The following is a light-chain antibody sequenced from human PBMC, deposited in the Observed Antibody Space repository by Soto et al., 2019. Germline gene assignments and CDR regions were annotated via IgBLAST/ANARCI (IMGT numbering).Light chain of an antibody. V-gene: IGKV3-20*01. Sequence: EIVLTQSPGTLSLSPGETATLSCRASQSINNNFLAWYQQRPGQAPRLLIFRVSSRASGIPDKFRGSGSGTDFTLTITRLEPEDFALYYCQQYTNLPRTFGQGTKVDIK. CDR1: QSINNNF. CDR3: QQYTNLPRT. J-gene: IGKJ1*01. CDR2: RVS.